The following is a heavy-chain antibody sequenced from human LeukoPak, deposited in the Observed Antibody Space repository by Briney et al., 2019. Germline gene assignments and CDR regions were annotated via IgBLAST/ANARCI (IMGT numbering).Heavy chain of an antibody. J-gene: IGHJ5*02. CDR2: IIPIFGTA. Sequence: SVKVSCKASGGTFSSYAISWVRQAPGQGLEWMGRIIPIFGTANYAQKFQGRVTITTDESTSTAYMELSSLRSEDTAVYYCARGGITMVRGVIANGGNWFDPWGRGTLVTVSS. D-gene: IGHD3-10*01. CDR1: GGTFSSYA. V-gene: IGHV1-69*05. CDR3: ARGGITMVRGVIANGGNWFDP.